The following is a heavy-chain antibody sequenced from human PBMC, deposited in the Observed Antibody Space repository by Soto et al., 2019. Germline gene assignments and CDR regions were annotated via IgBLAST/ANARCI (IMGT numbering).Heavy chain of an antibody. J-gene: IGHJ4*02. CDR3: ASQHYYDSSGYYVVY. V-gene: IGHV4-39*01. Sequence: PSETLSLTCSVSGGGSISSSSKSNVTYYWGWIRQPPGKGLEWIGNIYYSGSTYCNPSLKSRLTTSEDTSKNQFSLKLSSVTAADTAVYYCASQHYYDSSGYYVVYWGQGTLVTVSS. CDR2: IYYSGST. D-gene: IGHD3-22*01. CDR1: GGGSISSSSKSNVTYY.